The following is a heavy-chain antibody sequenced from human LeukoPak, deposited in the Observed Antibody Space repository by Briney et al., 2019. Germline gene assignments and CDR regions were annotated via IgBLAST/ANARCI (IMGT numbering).Heavy chain of an antibody. CDR1: GGSISSSSYY. Sequence: SETLSLTCTVSGGSISSSSYYWGWIRQPPGKGLEWIGSIYYSGSTYYNPSLKSRVTISVDTSKNQFSLKLSSVTAADTAVYYCARVPIAVAGCFDYWGQGTLVTVSS. J-gene: IGHJ4*02. CDR3: ARVPIAVAGCFDY. CDR2: IYYSGST. V-gene: IGHV4-39*07. D-gene: IGHD6-19*01.